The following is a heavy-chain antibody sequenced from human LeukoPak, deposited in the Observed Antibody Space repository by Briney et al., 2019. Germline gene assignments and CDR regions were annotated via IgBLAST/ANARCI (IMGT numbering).Heavy chain of an antibody. D-gene: IGHD6-13*01. CDR3: AKAPQYIAAAGLFDY. CDR2: ISGSGGST. Sequence: PGGSLRLSCAASGFTFSSYGMSWVRQAPGKGLEWVSAISGSGGSTYYADSVKGRFTISRDNSKNTLYLQMNSLRAEDTAVYYCAKAPQYIAAAGLFDYWGQGTLVTVSS. J-gene: IGHJ4*02. V-gene: IGHV3-23*01. CDR1: GFTFSSYG.